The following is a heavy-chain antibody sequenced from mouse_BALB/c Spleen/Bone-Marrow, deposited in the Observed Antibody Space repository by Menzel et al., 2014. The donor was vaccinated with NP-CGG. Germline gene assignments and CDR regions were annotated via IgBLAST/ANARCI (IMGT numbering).Heavy chain of an antibody. Sequence: EVKLMESGGGLVQPGGSLRLSCATPGFTFTDYYMSWVRQTPGKALEWLGFIRDKANGYTADYSVSVKGRFTISRGNSQNILYLQMNTLRAEDSATYYCARDENYDIYWYFDVWGAGTTVTVSS. V-gene: IGHV7-3*02. CDR1: GFTFTDYY. D-gene: IGHD1-1*01. CDR2: IRDKANGYTA. J-gene: IGHJ1*01. CDR3: ARDENYDIYWYFDV.